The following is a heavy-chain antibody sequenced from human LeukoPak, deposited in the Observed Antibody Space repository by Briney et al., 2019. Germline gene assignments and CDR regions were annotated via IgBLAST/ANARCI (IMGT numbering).Heavy chain of an antibody. D-gene: IGHD3-10*01. CDR2: IIANSGGT. CDR3: ARPRTITMVRGVKRPPDYFQH. Sequence: ASVKVSCKASGYTFTGYYIHWGRQAPGQRLGWMGWIIANSGGTNYAQTFQGGVTMTRDTSISTAYMELSRLRSDDTAVYYCARPRTITMVRGVKRPPDYFQHWGQGTLVTVSS. CDR1: GYTFTGYY. V-gene: IGHV1-2*02. J-gene: IGHJ1*01.